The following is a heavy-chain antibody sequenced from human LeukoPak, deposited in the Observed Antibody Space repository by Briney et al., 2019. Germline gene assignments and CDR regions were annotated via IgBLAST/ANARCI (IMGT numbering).Heavy chain of an antibody. CDR1: GGSISSGGYY. CDR3: ARGQSGMIVYFDY. Sequence: SETLSLTCTVSGGSISSGGYYWSWIRQHPGKGLEWIGYIYYSGSTYYNPSLKSRVTISVDRSKNQFSLKLSSVTAADTAVYYCARGQSGMIVYFDYWGQGTLVTVSS. CDR2: IYYSGST. J-gene: IGHJ4*02. D-gene: IGHD3-22*01. V-gene: IGHV4-31*03.